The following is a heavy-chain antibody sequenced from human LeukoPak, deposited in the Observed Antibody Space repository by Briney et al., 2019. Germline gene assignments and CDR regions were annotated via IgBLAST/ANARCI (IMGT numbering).Heavy chain of an antibody. CDR1: GLTFNNYA. CDR2: IGSSGGGT. D-gene: IGHD3-10*01. J-gene: IGHJ6*02. CDR3: ACSSSGSSPYGMDV. Sequence: GGSLRLSCEASGLTFNNYAMHWVRQSSGKGLEWVSGIGSSGGGTYYADSVKGRFTISRDNSENTLYLQMNSLRAEDTAVYYCACSSSGSSPYGMDVWGQGTTVTVS. V-gene: IGHV3-23*01.